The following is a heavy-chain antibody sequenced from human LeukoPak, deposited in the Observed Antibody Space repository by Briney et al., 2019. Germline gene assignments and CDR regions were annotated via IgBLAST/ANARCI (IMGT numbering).Heavy chain of an antibody. CDR2: IIGTGAGT. J-gene: IGHJ6*03. D-gene: IGHD2-21*01. CDR1: GFSFSNYV. CDR3: AKGSPAILYYCMDV. Sequence: GGSLRLSCAASGFSFSNYVMTWVRQAPGKGLEWVSAIIGTGAGTYYADSVKGSFTISRDNSKNTLYLQMNSLRAEDTAVYYCAKGSPAILYYCMDVWGKGTTVTVSS. V-gene: IGHV3-23*01.